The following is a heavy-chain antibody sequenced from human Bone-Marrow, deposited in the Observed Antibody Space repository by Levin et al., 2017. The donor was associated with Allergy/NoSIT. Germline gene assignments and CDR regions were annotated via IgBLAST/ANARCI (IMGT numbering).Heavy chain of an antibody. J-gene: IGHJ5*02. CDR2: IDYSGST. CDR3: APDTGSYHYDIP. V-gene: IGHV4-39*01. Sequence: PSETLSLTCSVSGDSIRTSSNYWGWVRQPPGKGLEWIGNIDYSGSTYYNPSLKSRVTISVDTSKNQFYLSLSSVTAADTAVYCCAPDTGSYHYDIPWGQGTLVTVSS. D-gene: IGHD1-26*01. CDR1: GDSIRTSSNY.